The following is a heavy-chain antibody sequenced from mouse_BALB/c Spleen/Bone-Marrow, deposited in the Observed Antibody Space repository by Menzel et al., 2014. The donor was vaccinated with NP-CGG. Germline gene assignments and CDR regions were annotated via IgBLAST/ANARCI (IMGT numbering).Heavy chain of an antibody. CDR1: GYTFTDYN. V-gene: IGHV1S29*02. J-gene: IGHJ1*01. Sequence: VHVKQLGPELVKPGASVKISCKASGYTFTDYNMHWVKQSHGKSLEWIGYIYPYNGGTGYNQKFKSKATLTVDNSSSTAYMELRSLTSEDSAVYYCARRAGGWYFDVWGAGTTVTVSS. CDR3: ARRAGGWYFDV. CDR2: IYPYNGGT. D-gene: IGHD3-1*01.